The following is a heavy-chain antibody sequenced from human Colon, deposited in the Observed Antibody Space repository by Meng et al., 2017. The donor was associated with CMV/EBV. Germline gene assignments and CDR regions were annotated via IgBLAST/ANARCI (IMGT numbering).Heavy chain of an antibody. CDR2: ISSSSATI. CDR1: GFTFRDNY. D-gene: IGHD2-2*01. Sequence: GESLKISCAASGFTFRDNYMSWIRQAPGKGLEWISYISSSSATIYYADSVKGRFTISRDNAKQTLYLEMNNLRAEDTAVYYCARNYCSSVDCNLGDGLNMWGQGTRVTVSS. J-gene: IGHJ3*02. CDR3: ARNYCSSVDCNLGDGLNM. V-gene: IGHV3-11*01.